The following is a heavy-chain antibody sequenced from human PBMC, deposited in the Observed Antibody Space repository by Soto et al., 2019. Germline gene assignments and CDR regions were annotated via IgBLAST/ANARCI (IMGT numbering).Heavy chain of an antibody. CDR1: GFTFNSYA. D-gene: IGHD3-9*01. CDR3: EKTHLTILQGIFWFDT. J-gene: IGHJ5*02. Sequence: LRLSCAASGFTFNSYAMSWVRQAPGKGLEWVSAISASGDSTYYADAVKGRFTISRDNSKNTLYLEMNSLRAEDTALYYCEKTHLTILQGIFWFDTWGQGTLVTVSS. CDR2: ISASGDST. V-gene: IGHV3-23*01.